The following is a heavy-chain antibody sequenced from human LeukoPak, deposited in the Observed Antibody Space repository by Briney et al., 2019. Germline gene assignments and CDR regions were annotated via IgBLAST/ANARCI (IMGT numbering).Heavy chain of an antibody. CDR2: IYYSGST. J-gene: IGHJ3*02. CDR3: ARRTDYYDSSGYSVAFDI. Sequence: SETLSLTCTVSGGSISSYYWGWIRQPPGKGLEWIGSIYYSGSTYYNPSLKSRVTISVDTSKNQFSLKLSSVTAADTAVYYCARRTDYYDSSGYSVAFDIWGQGTMVTVSS. V-gene: IGHV4-39*01. CDR1: GGSISSYY. D-gene: IGHD3-22*01.